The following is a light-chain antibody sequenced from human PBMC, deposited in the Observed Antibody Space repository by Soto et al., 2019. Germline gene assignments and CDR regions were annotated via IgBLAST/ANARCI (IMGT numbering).Light chain of an antibody. Sequence: QSALTQPASVSGSPGQSITISCTGTSSDVGNYHYVSWYQHHPGKAPKLMIYDVDNRPSGVSDRFSGSKSGNTASLTISGLQAEDEADYYCNSYTSSGTYVLFGGGTKVTVL. CDR1: SSDVGNYHY. CDR2: DVD. J-gene: IGLJ2*01. CDR3: NSYTSSGTYVL. V-gene: IGLV2-14*03.